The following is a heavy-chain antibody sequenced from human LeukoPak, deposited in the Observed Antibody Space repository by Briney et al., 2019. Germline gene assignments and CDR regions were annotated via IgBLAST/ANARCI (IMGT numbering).Heavy chain of an antibody. V-gene: IGHV1-69*04. CDR1: GGTFSSYA. CDR3: AREDDRSFGAYDC. D-gene: IGHD4-17*01. J-gene: IGHJ4*02. CDR2: IIPILGIA. Sequence: SVKVSCKASGGTFSSYAISWVRQAPGQGLEWMGRIIPILGIANYAQKFQGRVTITADKSTSTAYMELRSLRPDDTAVYFCAREDDRSFGAYDCWGQGTLVTVS.